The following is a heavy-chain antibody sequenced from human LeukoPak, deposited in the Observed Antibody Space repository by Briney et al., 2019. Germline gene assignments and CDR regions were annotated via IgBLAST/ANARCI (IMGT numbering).Heavy chain of an antibody. D-gene: IGHD6-13*01. Sequence: SVKVSCKASGGTFSSYAISWVRQAPGQGLEWMGGIIPIFGTANYAQKFQDRVTITADESTSTAYMELSSLRSEDTAVYYCAILAAADRRLYYYYYMDVWGKGTTVTVSS. CDR2: IIPIFGTA. CDR1: GGTFSSYA. CDR3: AILAAADRRLYYYYYMDV. V-gene: IGHV1-69*13. J-gene: IGHJ6*03.